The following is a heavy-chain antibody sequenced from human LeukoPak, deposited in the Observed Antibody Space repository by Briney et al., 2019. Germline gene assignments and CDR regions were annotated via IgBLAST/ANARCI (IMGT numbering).Heavy chain of an antibody. J-gene: IGHJ6*02. D-gene: IGHD2/OR15-2a*01. CDR3: ARAHSIASYYYGVDV. V-gene: IGHV4-39*07. Sequence: SETLSLTCTVSGGSISSSYSYWGWIRQPPGKGLEWIGNIYYSGSTYYSPSLTGRVTVSVDTSENQFSLKLSSVTAADTAVYYCARAHSIASYYYGVDVWGQGTTVTVSS. CDR2: IYYSGST. CDR1: GGSISSSYSY.